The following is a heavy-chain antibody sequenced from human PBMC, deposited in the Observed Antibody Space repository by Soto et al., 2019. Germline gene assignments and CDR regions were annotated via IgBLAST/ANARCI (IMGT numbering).Heavy chain of an antibody. D-gene: IGHD3-3*02. Sequence: QVQLVESGGGVVQPGRSLRLSCAASGFTFSSYGMHWVRQAPGKGLEWVAVIWYDGSNKYYADSVKGRFTISRDNSKNTLYLQMNSLRAEDTAVYYCARGAEMATISGWFDPWGQGTLVTVSS. V-gene: IGHV3-33*01. CDR1: GFTFSSYG. CDR3: ARGAEMATISGWFDP. J-gene: IGHJ5*02. CDR2: IWYDGSNK.